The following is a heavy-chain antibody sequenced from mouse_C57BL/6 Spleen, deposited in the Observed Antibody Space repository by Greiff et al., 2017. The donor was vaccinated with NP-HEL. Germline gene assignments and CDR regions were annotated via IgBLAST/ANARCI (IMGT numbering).Heavy chain of an antibody. CDR2: INPGSGGT. D-gene: IGHD2-3*01. CDR1: GYAFTNYL. Sequence: QVQLQQSGAELVRPGTSVKVSCKASGYAFTNYLIEWVKQRPGQGLEWIGVINPGSGGTNYNEKFKDKATLTVDKSSSTAYMQLSSLTSEDSAVYYCARYDGYFFDYWGQGTTLTVSS. CDR3: ARYDGYFFDY. V-gene: IGHV1-54*01. J-gene: IGHJ2*01.